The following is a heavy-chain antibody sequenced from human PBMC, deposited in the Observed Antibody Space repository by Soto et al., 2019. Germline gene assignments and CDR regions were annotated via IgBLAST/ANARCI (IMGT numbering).Heavy chain of an antibody. Sequence: QVQLVESGGDLVKPGGSLRLSCAASGFTFSDYYMTWIRQAPGKGLEWLSYISDSGTTIYYADSVMGRFTISRDNARNSLYLQMNSLIIEDTAMYYFTTRHYSGTIDYGGQGTLVTVSS. V-gene: IGHV3-11*01. CDR1: GFTFSDYY. J-gene: IGHJ4*02. D-gene: IGHD2-2*01. CDR3: TTRHYSGTIDY. CDR2: ISDSGTTI.